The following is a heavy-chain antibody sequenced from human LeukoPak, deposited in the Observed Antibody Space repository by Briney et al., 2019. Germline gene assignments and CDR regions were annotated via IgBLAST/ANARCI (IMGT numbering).Heavy chain of an antibody. V-gene: IGHV3-64D*06. J-gene: IGHJ4*01. D-gene: IGHD1-14*01. Sequence: PGGSLRLSCSASGFPFSTLGMHWVRQAPGKGLEHVSTIGSDGDGTYYADSVKDRFIISRDNSKNAVYLQMSSLRPEDTAVNYCVSPVFINFWGQGTLVTVSS. CDR2: IGSDGDGT. CDR3: VSPVFINF. CDR1: GFPFSTLG.